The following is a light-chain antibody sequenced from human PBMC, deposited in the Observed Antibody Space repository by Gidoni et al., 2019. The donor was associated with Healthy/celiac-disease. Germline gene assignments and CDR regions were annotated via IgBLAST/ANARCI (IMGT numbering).Light chain of an antibody. CDR3: QQFNSNPPIT. V-gene: IGKV1-13*02. CDR2: YAA. CDR1: QGISSA. Sequence: AIQLTPSPSSLSASVGDRVTITCRASQGISSALAWYQQKPGKAAKLLIYYAASLESGVPPRCSGSGCGTDFSLTIISLQPEDYAASYCQQFNSNPPITFGQGTQVEIK. J-gene: IGKJ5*01.